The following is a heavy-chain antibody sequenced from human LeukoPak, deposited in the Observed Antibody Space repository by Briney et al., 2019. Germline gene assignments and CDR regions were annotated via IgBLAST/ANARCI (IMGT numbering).Heavy chain of an antibody. CDR1: GGSFSGYH. D-gene: IGHD2-15*01. Sequence: PSETLSLTCAVYGGSFSGYHWSWIRQPPGKGLEWIGEINHSGSTNYNPSLKSRVTISVDTSKNQFSLKLSSVTAADTAVYYCARGYCSGGSCYDYWGQGTLVTVSS. V-gene: IGHV4-34*01. J-gene: IGHJ4*02. CDR2: INHSGST. CDR3: ARGYCSGGSCYDY.